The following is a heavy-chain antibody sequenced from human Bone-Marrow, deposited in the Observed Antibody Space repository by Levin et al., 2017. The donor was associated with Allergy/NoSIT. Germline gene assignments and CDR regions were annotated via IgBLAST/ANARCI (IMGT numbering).Heavy chain of an antibody. CDR2: MSPQNGYT. J-gene: IGHJ6*02. CDR1: GYTFTTYD. V-gene: IGHV1-8*01. Sequence: ASVKVSCKASGYTFTTYDINWVRQATGQGLEWMGWMSPQNGYTVYAQKFQDRVTMTRDASKTTAYMELSSLTSDDTAVYYCARGYDRENYYYSGLDVWGQGTSVTVSS. D-gene: IGHD5-12*01. CDR3: ARGYDRENYYYSGLDV.